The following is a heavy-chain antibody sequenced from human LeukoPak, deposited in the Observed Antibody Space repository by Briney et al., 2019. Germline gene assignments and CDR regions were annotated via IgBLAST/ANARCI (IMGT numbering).Heavy chain of an antibody. CDR1: GYTFTGYY. CDR2: INPNSGGT. J-gene: IGHJ4*02. V-gene: IGHV1-2*02. Sequence: ASVKVSCKASGYTFTGYYMHWVRQAPGQGLEWMGWINPNSGGTNYAQKFQGRVTMTRDMSTSTVYMELSSLRSEDTAVYYCARGWDGFSQAGDSTPPLDYWGQGTLVTVSS. CDR3: ARGWDGFSQAGDSTPPLDY. D-gene: IGHD2-15*01.